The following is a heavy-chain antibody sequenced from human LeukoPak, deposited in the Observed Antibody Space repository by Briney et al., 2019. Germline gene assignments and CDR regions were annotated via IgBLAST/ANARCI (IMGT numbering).Heavy chain of an antibody. D-gene: IGHD2-8*02. CDR2: INPTGTGT. J-gene: IGHJ4*02. CDR3: AREESGGYFDY. V-gene: IGHV1-46*01. CDR1: GYTFTNYY. Sequence: ASVKLSCKASGYTFTNYYMHWVRQAPGQGLEWIGLINPTGTGTNYAQKFRGRVTMTRDTSTTTVYMELSSLRSEDTAVYYCAREESGGYFDYWGQGTLVAVSS.